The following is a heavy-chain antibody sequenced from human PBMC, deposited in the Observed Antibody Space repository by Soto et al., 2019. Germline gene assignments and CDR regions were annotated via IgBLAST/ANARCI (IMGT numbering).Heavy chain of an antibody. D-gene: IGHD6-6*01. V-gene: IGHV4-31*03. J-gene: IGHJ4*02. CDR1: GGSISSGGYC. Sequence: SETLSLTCTVSGGSISSGGYCWSWIRQHPGKGLEWIGYIYYSGSTYCNPSLKSRVTISVDTSKNQFSLKLSSVTAADTAVYYCARLTRAVIAARRGPDYWGQGTLVTVSS. CDR2: IYYSGST. CDR3: ARLTRAVIAARRGPDY.